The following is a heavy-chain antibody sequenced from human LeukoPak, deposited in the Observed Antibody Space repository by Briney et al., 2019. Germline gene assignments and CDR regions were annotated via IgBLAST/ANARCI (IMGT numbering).Heavy chain of an antibody. V-gene: IGHV1-2*02. J-gene: IGHJ4*02. CDR1: GYTFTGYY. CDR2: INHNSGGT. CDR3: ARTRSGWYVGFDC. D-gene: IGHD6-19*01. Sequence: ASVKVSCKASGYTFTGYYMHWVRQAPAQGLEWMGWINHNSGGTNYAQKFQGRVTMTRDTSISTVYMELSRLRSDDTAVYYCARTRSGWYVGFDCWGRGTLVAVSS.